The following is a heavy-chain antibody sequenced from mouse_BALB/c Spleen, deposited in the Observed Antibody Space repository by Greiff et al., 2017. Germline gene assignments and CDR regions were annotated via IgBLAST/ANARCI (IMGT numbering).Heavy chain of an antibody. CDR2: IDPANGNT. Sequence: EQSGAELVKPGASVKLSCPASGFNIKDTYMHWVKQRPGQGLEWIGRIDPANGNTKYDPKFQGKATITADTSSNTAYLQRSSLTSEDTAVYYCARSYGNYDSFDYWGQGTTLTVSS. D-gene: IGHD2-1*01. V-gene: IGHV14-3*02. J-gene: IGHJ2*01. CDR1: GFNIKDTY. CDR3: ARSYGNYDSFDY.